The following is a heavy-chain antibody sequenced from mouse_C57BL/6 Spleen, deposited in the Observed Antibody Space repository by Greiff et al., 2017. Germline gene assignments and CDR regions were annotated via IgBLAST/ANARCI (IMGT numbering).Heavy chain of an antibody. V-gene: IGHV2-4*01. CDR3: AKAVVATRGFAY. CDR2: IWSGGST. CDR1: GFSLTSYG. Sequence: QVQLQQSGPGLVQPSQSLSITCTVSGFSLTSYGVHWVRQPPGKGLEWLGVIWSGGSTDYNAAFISRLSISKDNSKSQVFFKMNSLQADDTAIYCCAKAVVATRGFAYWGQGTLVTVSA. J-gene: IGHJ3*01. D-gene: IGHD1-1*01.